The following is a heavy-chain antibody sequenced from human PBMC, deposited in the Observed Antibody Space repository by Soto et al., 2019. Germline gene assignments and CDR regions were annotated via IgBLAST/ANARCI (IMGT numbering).Heavy chain of an antibody. CDR3: ATEKSGAARVGVYY. CDR2: IVPLLGIT. V-gene: IGHV1-69*08. CDR1: GDTSTIYT. Sequence: QVPLVQSGAELKKPGSSVKVSCEASGDTSTIYTITWVRQAPGQGLTWLGRIVPLLGITNYARNFQDRLTITADQSTRTAYMALCSLRFEDTALYYCATEKSGAARVGVYYWGQGTQVTVSS. D-gene: IGHD1-26*01. J-gene: IGHJ4*02.